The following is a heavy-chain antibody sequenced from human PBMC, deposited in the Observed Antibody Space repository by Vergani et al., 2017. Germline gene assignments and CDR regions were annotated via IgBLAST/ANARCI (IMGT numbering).Heavy chain of an antibody. D-gene: IGHD6-19*01. CDR1: GYTFTNYP. V-gene: IGHV7-4-1*02. CDR2: INTYSGNP. Sequence: QVQLLQSGSELKKPGASVRISCEASGYTFTNYPLIWVRQAPGQGLEFMGWINTYSGNPTYAPGFTGRFVFSLDTSVSTAYLQISGLKAEDSAVYYCARGRQWRLTEYLYGMDVWGQGTTVTVSS. J-gene: IGHJ6*02. CDR3: ARGRQWRLTEYLYGMDV.